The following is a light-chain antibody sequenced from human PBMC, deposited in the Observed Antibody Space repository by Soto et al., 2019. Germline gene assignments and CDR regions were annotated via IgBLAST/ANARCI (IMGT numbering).Light chain of an antibody. V-gene: IGKV3-20*01. J-gene: IGKJ1*01. CDR1: QSVNNNY. CDR3: HQHGGSPET. CDR2: RAS. Sequence: EIVLTQSPGTLSLSPGERATLSCRASQSVNNNYVAWYQQKPGQAPRLLIFRASNKATGIPDRFSGSGSGTEFILTITXLXXXXSXIYHCHQHGGSPETFGQGTKVEIK.